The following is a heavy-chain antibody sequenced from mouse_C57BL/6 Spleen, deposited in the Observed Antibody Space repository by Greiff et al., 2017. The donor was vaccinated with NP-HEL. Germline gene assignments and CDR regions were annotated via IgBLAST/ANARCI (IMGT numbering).Heavy chain of an antibody. CDR1: GFTFSDYG. D-gene: IGHD2-5*01. CDR3: ARGYSNYGFAY. V-gene: IGHV5-17*01. J-gene: IGHJ3*01. CDR2: ISSGSSTI. Sequence: EVMLVESGGGLVKPGGSLKLSCAASGFTFSDYGMHWVRQAPEKGLEWVAYISSGSSTIYYADTVKGRFTISRDNAKNTLFLQMTSLRSEDTAMYYCARGYSNYGFAYWGQGTLVTVSA.